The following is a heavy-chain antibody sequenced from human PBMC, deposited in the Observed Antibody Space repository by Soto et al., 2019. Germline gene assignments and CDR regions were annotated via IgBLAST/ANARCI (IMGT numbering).Heavy chain of an antibody. J-gene: IGHJ6*02. Sequence: PGESLKISCAASGFTFSSYGMHWVRQAPGKGLEWVAVISYDGSNKYYADSVKGRFTISRDNSKNTLYLQMNSLRAEDTAVYYCARTLRRITGTYYGMDVWGQGTTVTVSS. CDR3: ARTLRRITGTYYGMDV. D-gene: IGHD1-20*01. CDR1: GFTFSSYG. V-gene: IGHV3-30*03. CDR2: ISYDGSNK.